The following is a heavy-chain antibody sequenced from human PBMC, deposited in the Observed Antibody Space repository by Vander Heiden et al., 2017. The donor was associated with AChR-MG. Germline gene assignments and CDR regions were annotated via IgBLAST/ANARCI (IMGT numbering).Heavy chain of an antibody. J-gene: IGHJ4*02. CDR2: IYWNDDS. CDR1: GFSLTTPGVG. D-gene: IGHD2-15*01. CDR3: AHTLSGDTVTATFDD. V-gene: IGHV2-5*01. Sequence: QITLPESGPTLVKPTQTLTLPFTLSGFSLTTPGVGVGWIRPPPGKALEWLALIYWNDDSRFSPPLKSILYITKDPSKNQVVLTMTSMNPVYTATYYCAHTLSGDTVTATFDDWCQGTLVTVSA.